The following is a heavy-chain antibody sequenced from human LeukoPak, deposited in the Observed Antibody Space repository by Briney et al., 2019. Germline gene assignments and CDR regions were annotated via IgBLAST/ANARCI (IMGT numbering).Heavy chain of an antibody. CDR3: ARVNWNYYYYMDV. V-gene: IGHV4-38-2*02. J-gene: IGHJ6*03. CDR2: IYHSGST. D-gene: IGHD1-1*01. Sequence: SETLSLTCTVSGYSISSGYYWGWIRQPPGKGLEWIGSIYHSGSTYYNPSLKSRVTISVDTSKNQFSLKLSPVTAADTAVYYCARVNWNYYYYMDVWGKGTTVTVSS. CDR1: GYSISSGYY.